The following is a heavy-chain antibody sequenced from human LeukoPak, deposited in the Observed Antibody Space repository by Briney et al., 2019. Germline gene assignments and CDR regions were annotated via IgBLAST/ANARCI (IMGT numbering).Heavy chain of an antibody. Sequence: PSETLSPTCAVYGGSFSGYYWSWIRQPPGKGLEWIGEINHSGSTNYNPSLKSRVTISVDTSKNQFSLKLSSVTAADTAMYYCARSLYGSSPNPYYFDYWGQGTLVTVSS. CDR2: INHSGST. J-gene: IGHJ4*02. CDR1: GGSFSGYY. D-gene: IGHD6-6*01. CDR3: ARSLYGSSPNPYYFDY. V-gene: IGHV4-34*01.